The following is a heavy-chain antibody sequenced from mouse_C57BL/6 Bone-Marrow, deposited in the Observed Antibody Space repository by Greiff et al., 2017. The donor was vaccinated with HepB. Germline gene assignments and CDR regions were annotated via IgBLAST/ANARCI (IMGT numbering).Heavy chain of an antibody. J-gene: IGHJ4*01. V-gene: IGHV1-55*01. Sequence: QVQLKQPGAELVKPGASVKMSCKASGYTFTSYWITWVKQRPGQGLEWIGDIYPGSGSTNYNEKFKSKATLTVETSSSTAYMQLSSLTSEDSAVYYCARDYYGSSYVPYYYAMDYWGQGTSVTVSS. CDR1: GYTFTSYW. D-gene: IGHD1-1*01. CDR2: IYPGSGST. CDR3: ARDYYGSSYVPYYYAMDY.